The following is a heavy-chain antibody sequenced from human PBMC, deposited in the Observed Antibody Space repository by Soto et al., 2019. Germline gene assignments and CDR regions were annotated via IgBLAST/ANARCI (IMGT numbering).Heavy chain of an antibody. J-gene: IGHJ4*02. D-gene: IGHD2-2*01. CDR2: IKQDGSEK. CDR3: ARDSVVVVPAAKNFDY. CDR1: GFNFSSYW. Sequence: EVQLVESGGGLVQAGGSLRLSCAASGFNFSSYWMRWVRQSPGKGLEWVANIKQDGSEKYYVDSVKGRFTISRDNAKNSLYLQMNSLRAEDTAVYYCARDSVVVVPAAKNFDYWGQGTLVTVSS. V-gene: IGHV3-7*03.